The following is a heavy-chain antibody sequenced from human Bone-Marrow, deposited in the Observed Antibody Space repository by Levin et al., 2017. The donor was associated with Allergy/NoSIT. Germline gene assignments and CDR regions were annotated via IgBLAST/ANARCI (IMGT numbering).Heavy chain of an antibody. CDR2: ILPMFGTT. Sequence: SVKVSCKASGGTFSTYVFSWVRQAPGQGLEWIGGILPMFGTTNIAQKFRGRVNIIADASTNTAYMNLSSLTSADTAAYYCARDLYRSAWYGAFDIWGQGTMLTVSS. V-gene: IGHV1-69*13. CDR1: GGTFSTYV. J-gene: IGHJ3*02. CDR3: ARDLYRSAWYGAFDI. D-gene: IGHD6-19*01.